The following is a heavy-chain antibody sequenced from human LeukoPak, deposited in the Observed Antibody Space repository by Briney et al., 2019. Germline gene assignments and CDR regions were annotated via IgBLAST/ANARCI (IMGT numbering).Heavy chain of an antibody. CDR1: GFTFSSYG. Sequence: GKSLRLSCAASGFTFSSYGMHWVRPAPGKGLEWVAVISYDGSNKYYADSVKGRFTISRDNSKNTLYLQMNSLRAEDTAVYYCAKDLDDYSSVWGQGTLVTVSS. V-gene: IGHV3-30*18. CDR3: AKDLDDYSSV. J-gene: IGHJ4*02. CDR2: ISYDGSNK. D-gene: IGHD4-11*01.